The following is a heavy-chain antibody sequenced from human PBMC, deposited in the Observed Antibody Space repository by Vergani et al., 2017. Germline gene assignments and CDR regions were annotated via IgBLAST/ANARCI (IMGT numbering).Heavy chain of an antibody. CDR2: ISSSSSTK. Sequence: EVQLVESGGGLVQPGGSLRLSCAASGFTFSSYSMNWVRQAPGKGLEWVSYISSSSSTKYYAYSVKGRFTISRYNAKKSLYLQINSLRAEDTAVYYCARVLVVTAGDYYYYYCMDVGGQGTTLTVSS. CDR3: ARVLVVTAGDYYYYYCMDV. D-gene: IGHD2-21*02. J-gene: IGHJ6*02. CDR1: GFTFSSYS. V-gene: IGHV3-48*01.